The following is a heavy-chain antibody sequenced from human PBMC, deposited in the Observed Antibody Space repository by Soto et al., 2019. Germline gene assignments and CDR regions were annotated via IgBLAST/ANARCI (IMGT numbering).Heavy chain of an antibody. Sequence: GGSLRLSCVVTGLNFDDFAMHWVRQAPGKGLEWVSGITWNSRVLAYADSVKGRFTISRDNARNSLYLQMDSLRDEDTALYYCAKGRYDFWSPYYFDSWGQGTLGTVSS. V-gene: IGHV3-9*01. CDR3: AKGRYDFWSPYYFDS. CDR1: GLNFDDFA. CDR2: ITWNSRVL. J-gene: IGHJ4*02. D-gene: IGHD3-3*01.